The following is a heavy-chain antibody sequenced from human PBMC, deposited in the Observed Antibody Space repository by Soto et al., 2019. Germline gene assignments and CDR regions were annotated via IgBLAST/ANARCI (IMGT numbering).Heavy chain of an antibody. CDR1: GGSISSGGYS. CDR2: IYQSGST. Sequence: QLQLQESGSGLVKPSQTLSLTCAVSGGSISSGGYSWSWIRQPPGKGLEWIGYIYQSGSTYYNPTLKSRATIAVDRSKNRFSPKLRSATAADTAVYYCASTESGTFDPWGQRTLVTVSS. V-gene: IGHV4-30-2*01. D-gene: IGHD1-7*01. J-gene: IGHJ5*02. CDR3: ASTESGTFDP.